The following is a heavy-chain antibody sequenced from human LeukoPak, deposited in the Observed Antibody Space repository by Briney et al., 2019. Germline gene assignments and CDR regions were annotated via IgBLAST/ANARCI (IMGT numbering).Heavy chain of an antibody. V-gene: IGHV4-59*01. CDR1: GGSISSYY. D-gene: IGHD6-19*01. CDR3: ARGSWGIAVAGKTDWYFDL. J-gene: IGHJ2*01. Sequence: PSETLSLTCTVSGGSISSYYWSWIRQPPGKGLGGMGYIYYSGSTNYNPSLKSRVTISVDTSKNQFSLKLSSVTAADTAVYYCARGSWGIAVAGKTDWYFDLWGRGTLVTVSS. CDR2: IYYSGST.